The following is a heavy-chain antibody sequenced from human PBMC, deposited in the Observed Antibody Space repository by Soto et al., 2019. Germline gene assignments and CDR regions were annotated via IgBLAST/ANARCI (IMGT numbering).Heavy chain of an antibody. CDR3: ARMRYSSSGDYSDY. J-gene: IGHJ4*02. CDR1: GFSLSNARMG. Sequence: QVTLKESGPVLVKPTETLTLTCNVSGFSLSNARMGVSWIRQHPGKALEWLAHIFSNDEKFYRTSLKSRLPSTKDPSKSQVVLTMTNMDPVYTATYYCARMRYSSSGDYSDYWGQGTLVTVSS. CDR2: IFSNDEK. V-gene: IGHV2-26*01. D-gene: IGHD6-13*01.